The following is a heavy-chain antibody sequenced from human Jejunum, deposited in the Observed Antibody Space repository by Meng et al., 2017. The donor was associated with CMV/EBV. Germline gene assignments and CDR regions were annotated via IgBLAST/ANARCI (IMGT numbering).Heavy chain of an antibody. V-gene: IGHV1-18*01. CDR2: ISAYNGKT. D-gene: IGHD6-19*01. J-gene: IGHJ4*02. CDR3: TRASVADTTFDY. CDR1: GDTISSYG. Sequence: SGEASGDTISSYGICGGRQAPRQVVEGMGWISAYNGKTNYAQKYQGRVTMTTDTSTSKDYMELRSLRSDDTAVYYCTRASVADTTFDYWGQGTLVTVSS.